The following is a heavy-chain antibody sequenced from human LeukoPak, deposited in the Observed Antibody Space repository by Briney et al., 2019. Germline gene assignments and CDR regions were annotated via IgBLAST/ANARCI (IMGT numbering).Heavy chain of an antibody. D-gene: IGHD6-19*01. V-gene: IGHV1-18*04. CDR3: ARDGRQWVPLNWFDP. CDR2: ISAYNGNT. CDR1: GYTFNTYG. Sequence: GASVRVSCKASGYTFNTYGINWVRQAPGQGLEWIGGISAYNGNTNYAQNFQSRMTFTTDTSTSTAYMELTSLRFDDTAVYYCARDGRQWVPLNWFDPWGQGTLVIVSS. J-gene: IGHJ5*02.